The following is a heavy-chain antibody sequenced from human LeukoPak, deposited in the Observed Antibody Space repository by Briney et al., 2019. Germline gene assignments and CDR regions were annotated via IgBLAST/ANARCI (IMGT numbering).Heavy chain of an antibody. D-gene: IGHD6-6*01. J-gene: IGHJ6*03. V-gene: IGHV1-18*01. CDR2: ISAYNGNT. CDR1: GYTFTSYG. Sequence: RASVKVSCKASGYTFTSYGISWVRRAPGQGLEWMGWISAYNGNTNYAQKLQGRVTITTDTSTSAAYMELRSLRSDDTAVYYCARGAFIAARQSRHYYYYYYMDVWGKGTTVTVSS. CDR3: ARGAFIAARQSRHYYYYYYMDV.